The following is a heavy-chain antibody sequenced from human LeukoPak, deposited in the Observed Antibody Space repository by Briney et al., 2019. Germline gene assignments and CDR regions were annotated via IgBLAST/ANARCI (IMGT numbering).Heavy chain of an antibody. Sequence: PGGSLRLSCAASGFTFTNYGMHWVRQAPGKGLEWVAFIWYHGSDKYYADSVRGRFTISRDNPKNTLYLQMNTLRVEDTAVYYCTRDLMDYDVSTGLHHYYMDVWGQGTTVTVSS. CDR2: IWYHGSDK. J-gene: IGHJ6*02. D-gene: IGHD3-9*01. CDR1: GFTFTNYG. CDR3: TRDLMDYDVSTGLHHYYMDV. V-gene: IGHV3-33*01.